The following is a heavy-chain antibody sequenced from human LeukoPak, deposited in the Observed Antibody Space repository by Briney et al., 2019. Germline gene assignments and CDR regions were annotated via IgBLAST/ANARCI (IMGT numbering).Heavy chain of an antibody. Sequence: RASVKVSCKASGYTFTGYYMHWVRQAPGQGLEWMGWINPNSGGTNYAQKFQGRVTMTRDTSISTAYMELSRLRSDDTAVYYCARDGVPVQLRAGEYYYMDVWGKGTTVTVSS. V-gene: IGHV1-2*02. J-gene: IGHJ6*03. CDR1: GYTFTGYY. D-gene: IGHD1-1*01. CDR3: ARDGVPVQLRAGEYYYMDV. CDR2: INPNSGGT.